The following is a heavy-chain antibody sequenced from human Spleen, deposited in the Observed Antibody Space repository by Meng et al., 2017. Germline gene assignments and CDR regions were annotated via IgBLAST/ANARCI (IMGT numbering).Heavy chain of an antibody. D-gene: IGHD5-18*01. V-gene: IGHV1-18*01. CDR3: ATTLYTYGFV. J-gene: IGHJ4*02. CDR2: ISAYNGNT. Sequence: ASVKVSCKASGGTFSSYAISWVRQAPGQGLEWMGWISAYNGNTNYAQRLQGRVTMTTDTSTSTAYMELRSLRSDDTAVYFCATTLYTYGFVWGQGTLVTVSS. CDR1: GGTFSSYA.